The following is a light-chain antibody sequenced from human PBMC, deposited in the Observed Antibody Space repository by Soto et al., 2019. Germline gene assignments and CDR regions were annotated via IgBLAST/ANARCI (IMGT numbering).Light chain of an antibody. Sequence: QAVVTQPPSASGSPGQSVTISCTGTSSDVGGYEYVTWYQQHPGKAPKVMIYEVSKRPSGVPDRFSGSKSGNTASLTVSGLQAEDEADYYCSSYGGSNNLYVFGTGTKLTVL. CDR2: EVS. CDR1: SSDVGGYEY. V-gene: IGLV2-8*01. J-gene: IGLJ1*01. CDR3: SSYGGSNNLYV.